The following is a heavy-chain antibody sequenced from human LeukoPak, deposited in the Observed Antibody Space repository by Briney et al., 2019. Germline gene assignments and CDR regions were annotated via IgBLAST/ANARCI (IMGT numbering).Heavy chain of an antibody. V-gene: IGHV3-30*03. Sequence: PGGSLRLSCAASGFTFSSYGMHWVRQAPGKGLEWVAVISYDGSNKYYADSVKGRFTISRDNSKNTLYLQMNSLRAEDTAVYYCAGGRGIPDYWGQGTLVTVSS. CDR2: ISYDGSNK. CDR3: AGGRGIPDY. J-gene: IGHJ4*02. CDR1: GFTFSSYG. D-gene: IGHD3-16*01.